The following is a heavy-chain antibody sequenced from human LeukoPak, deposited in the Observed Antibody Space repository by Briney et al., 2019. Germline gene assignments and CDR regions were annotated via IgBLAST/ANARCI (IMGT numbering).Heavy chain of an antibody. D-gene: IGHD2-15*01. Sequence: PSETLSLTCAVYGGSFSGYYWSWLRQPPGKGLEWIGEINHSGSTNYNPSLKSRVTISVDTSKNQFSLKLSSVTAADTAVYYCARGIVVVVAATDAFDIWGQGTMVTVSS. CDR3: ARGIVVVVAATDAFDI. CDR1: GGSFSGYY. CDR2: INHSGST. V-gene: IGHV4-34*01. J-gene: IGHJ3*02.